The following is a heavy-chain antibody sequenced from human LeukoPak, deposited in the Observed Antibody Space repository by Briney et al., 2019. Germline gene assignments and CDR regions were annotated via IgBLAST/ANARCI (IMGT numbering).Heavy chain of an antibody. CDR3: ARRAGAYSHPYDY. Sequence: PGGSLRLSCAASGFIFSSYWMHWVRHAPGKGLVWVSRINTDGSSTSYADSVKGRFTISRDNSKNTLYLQMNSLRAEDTAVYYCARRAGAYSHPYDYWGQGTLVTVSS. V-gene: IGHV3-74*01. CDR1: GFIFSSYW. CDR2: INTDGSST. J-gene: IGHJ4*02. D-gene: IGHD4/OR15-4a*01.